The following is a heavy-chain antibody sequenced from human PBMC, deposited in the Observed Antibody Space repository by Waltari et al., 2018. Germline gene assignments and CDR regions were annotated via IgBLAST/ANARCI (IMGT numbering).Heavy chain of an antibody. J-gene: IGHJ3*02. CDR1: GLPFSSNS. CDR2: ISSSSSTI. Sequence: EVQLVESGGGLVQPGGSLRLSCAASGLPFSSNSMNWVRQAPGKGLEWVSYISSSSSTIYYADSVKGRFTISRDNAKNSLYLQMNSLRAEDTAVYYCASDAFDIWGQGTMVTVSS. V-gene: IGHV3-48*01. CDR3: ASDAFDI.